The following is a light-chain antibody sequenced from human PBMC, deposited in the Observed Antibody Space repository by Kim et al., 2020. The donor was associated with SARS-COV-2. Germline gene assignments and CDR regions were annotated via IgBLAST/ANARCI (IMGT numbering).Light chain of an antibody. CDR1: QSISGW. J-gene: IGKJ1*01. V-gene: IGKV1-5*01. Sequence: DIQMTQSPSTLSASVGDSVTITCRASQSISGWLAWYQQKPGTAPKLLIYDASNLESGVPSRFSGSGSGTEFTLTISSLQPDDFATYYCQQYCTLWTFGPGTKVDIK. CDR3: QQYCTLWT. CDR2: DAS.